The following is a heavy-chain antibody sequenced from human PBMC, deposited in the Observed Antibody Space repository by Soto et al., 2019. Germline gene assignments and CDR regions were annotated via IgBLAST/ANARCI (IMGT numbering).Heavy chain of an antibody. CDR1: GFTFSSYG. Sequence: QVQLVESGGGVVQPGRSLRLSCAASGFTFSSYGMHWVRQAPGKGLEWVAVISYDGSNKYYADSVKGRFTISRDNSKNTLYLQMNSLRAEDTAVYYCAPWFGAFDYWCPGTLVTVSS. D-gene: IGHD3-10*01. J-gene: IGHJ4*02. CDR3: APWFGAFDY. CDR2: ISYDGSNK. V-gene: IGHV3-30*03.